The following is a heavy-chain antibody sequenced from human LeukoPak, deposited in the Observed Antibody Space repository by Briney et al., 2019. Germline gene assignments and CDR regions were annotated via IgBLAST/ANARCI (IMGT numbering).Heavy chain of an antibody. CDR3: ARGGSDYDIPNDAFDI. V-gene: IGHV4-39*07. J-gene: IGHJ3*02. CDR1: GGSISSSSYY. CDR2: IYYSGST. Sequence: PSETLSLTCTVSGGSISSSSYYWGWIRQPPGKGLEWIGSIYYSGSTYYNPSLKSRVTISVDTSKNQFSLKLSSVTAADTAVCYCARGGSDYDIPNDAFDIWGQGTMVTVSS. D-gene: IGHD3-9*01.